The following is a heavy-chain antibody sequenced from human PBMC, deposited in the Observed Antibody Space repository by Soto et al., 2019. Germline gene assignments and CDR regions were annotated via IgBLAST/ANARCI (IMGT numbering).Heavy chain of an antibody. D-gene: IGHD6-6*01. V-gene: IGHV4-4*02. Sequence: QVQLQESGPGLVKPSGTLSLTCAVSSGSISSSNWWSWVRQPPGKGLEWIGEIYHSGSTNYNPSLRSRVTISVDKSTNQFSLKLSSVTAADTAVYYCARTARSIAARPPINWGQGTLVTVSS. CDR1: SGSISSSNW. J-gene: IGHJ4*02. CDR2: IYHSGST. CDR3: ARTARSIAARPPIN.